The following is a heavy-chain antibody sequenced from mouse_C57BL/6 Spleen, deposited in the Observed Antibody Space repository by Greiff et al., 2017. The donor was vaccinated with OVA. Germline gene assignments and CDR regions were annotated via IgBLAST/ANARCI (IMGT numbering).Heavy chain of an antibody. V-gene: IGHV5-17*01. CDR2: ISSGSSTI. CDR1: GFTFSDYG. Sequence: EVKLVESGGGLVKPGGSLKLSCAASGFTFSDYGMHWVRQAPEKGLEWVAYISSGSSTIYYADTVKGRFTISRDNAKNTLYLQMIRLRSEDTAMYYCAGEDEEGEMDYWGQGTSVTVSS. CDR3: AGEDEEGEMDY. J-gene: IGHJ4*01.